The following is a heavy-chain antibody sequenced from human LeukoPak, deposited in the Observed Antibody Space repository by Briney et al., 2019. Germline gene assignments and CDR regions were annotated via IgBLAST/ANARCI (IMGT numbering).Heavy chain of an antibody. J-gene: IGHJ4*02. V-gene: IGHV4-61*02. CDR2: ICTSGST. CDR3: ARVRRWLQFPDY. Sequence: PSQTLSLTCTVSGGSISSGSYYWSWIRQPAGKGLEWIGRICTSGSTNYNPSLKSRVTISVDTSKNQFSLKLSSVTAADTAVYYCARVRRWLQFPDYWGQGTLVTVSS. D-gene: IGHD5-24*01. CDR1: GGSISSGSYY.